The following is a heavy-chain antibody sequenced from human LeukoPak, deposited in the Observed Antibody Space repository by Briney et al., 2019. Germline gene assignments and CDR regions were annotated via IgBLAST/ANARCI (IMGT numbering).Heavy chain of an antibody. CDR1: GFTFSDYY. J-gene: IGHJ6*03. V-gene: IGHV3-11*04. D-gene: IGHD3-22*01. CDR2: ISSSGRTI. CDR3: AREQGDSSGYLRCYCYYMDV. Sequence: GGSLRLSCAASGFTFSDYYMSWIRQAPGKGLEWVSYISSSGRTIYYADSVKGRFTISRDNAKNSLYLQMNSLRAEDTAVYYCAREQGDSSGYLRCYCYYMDVWGKGTTVTVSS.